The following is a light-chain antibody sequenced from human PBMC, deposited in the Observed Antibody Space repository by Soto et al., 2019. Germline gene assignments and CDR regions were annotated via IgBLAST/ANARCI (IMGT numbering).Light chain of an antibody. V-gene: IGKV3-15*01. Sequence: EIVMTQSPATLSVSPGERASLSCGASQSVSSNLAWYQQKPGQAPRLLIYGAFTRATGIPARFSGSGSGTEFTLTISSLQSEDFVVYYCQQYNNWPLTFGGGTKVEIK. CDR1: QSVSSN. CDR3: QQYNNWPLT. CDR2: GAF. J-gene: IGKJ4*01.